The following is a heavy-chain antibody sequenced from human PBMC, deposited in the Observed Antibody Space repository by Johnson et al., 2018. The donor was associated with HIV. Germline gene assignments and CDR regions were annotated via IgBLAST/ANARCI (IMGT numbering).Heavy chain of an antibody. CDR1: GFTFSSYG. V-gene: IGHV3-30*02. J-gene: IGHJ3*02. Sequence: QVQLVESGGGVVQPGGSLRLSCAASGFTFSSYGMHWVRQAPGKGLEWVAFIRYDGSNKYYADSVKGRFTISRDNSKNTLYLQMNSLRAEDTAVYYCARHSGWSTGNDAFDIGGQGTMVTVFS. D-gene: IGHD6-19*01. CDR2: IRYDGSNK. CDR3: ARHSGWSTGNDAFDI.